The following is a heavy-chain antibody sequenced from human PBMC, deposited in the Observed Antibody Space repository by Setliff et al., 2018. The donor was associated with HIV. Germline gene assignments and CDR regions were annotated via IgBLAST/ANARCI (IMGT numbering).Heavy chain of an antibody. J-gene: IGHJ4*02. Sequence: GESLKISCKGSGYSFTNYWIGWVRQMPGKGLEWMGIISPDDSDTRYSPSFQGQVTISADKSISTAHLQWSSLKASDTAMYYCASGRKKNYDLFSGYYRILGVDFDYWGQGTLVTVSS. CDR1: GYSFTNYW. V-gene: IGHV5-51*01. D-gene: IGHD3-3*01. CDR2: ISPDDSDT. CDR3: ASGRKKNYDLFSGYYRILGVDFDY.